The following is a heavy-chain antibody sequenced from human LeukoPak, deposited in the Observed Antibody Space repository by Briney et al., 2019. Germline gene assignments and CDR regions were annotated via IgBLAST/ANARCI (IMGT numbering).Heavy chain of an antibody. D-gene: IGHD3-10*01. CDR1: GFTFSSYW. CDR2: INHNGNVN. J-gene: IGHJ6*02. CDR3: ARDAGDSGSYYIYYYYGMDV. V-gene: IGHV3-7*01. Sequence: GGSLRLSCAASGFTFSSYWMNWARQAPGKGLEWVASINHNGNVNYYVDSVKGRFTISRDNAKNTLYLQMNSLRAEDTAVYYCARDAGDSGSYYIYYYYGMDVWGQGTTVTVSS.